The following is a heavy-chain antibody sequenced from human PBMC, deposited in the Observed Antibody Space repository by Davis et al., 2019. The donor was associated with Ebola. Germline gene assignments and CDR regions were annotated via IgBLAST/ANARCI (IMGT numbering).Heavy chain of an antibody. V-gene: IGHV3-30*18. CDR2: ISYDGSNK. J-gene: IGHJ3*01. CDR3: AKASSSPLTRAFDV. CDR1: GFTFSSYG. Sequence: GGSLRLSCAASGFTFSSYGMHWVRQAPGKGLEWVAVISYDGSNKYYADSVKGRFTISRDNSKNTLYLQMNSLRVEDTALYYCAKASSSPLTRAFDVWGRGAMVTVSS.